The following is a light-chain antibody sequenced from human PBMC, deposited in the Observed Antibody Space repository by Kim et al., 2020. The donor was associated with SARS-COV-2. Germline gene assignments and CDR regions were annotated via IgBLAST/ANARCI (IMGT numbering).Light chain of an antibody. CDR3: CSYVGSGTFV. J-gene: IGLJ3*02. CDR1: SSDIGNYNL. Sequence: QSALTQPASVSGSPGQSITLSCTGASSDIGNYNLVSWYQQHPGRAPKLVIYEVTKRPSGISDRFSGSKSGNTASLTISGLQAEDEADYYCCSYVGSGTFVCGGGTQLTVL. V-gene: IGLV2-23*02. CDR2: EVT.